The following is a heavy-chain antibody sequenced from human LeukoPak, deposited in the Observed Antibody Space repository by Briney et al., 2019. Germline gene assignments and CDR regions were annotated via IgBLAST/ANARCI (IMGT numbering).Heavy chain of an antibody. CDR3: ARRYCSGGSCYLRGCNWFDP. J-gene: IGHJ5*02. V-gene: IGHV3-11*06. CDR1: GSTFSDYY. CDR2: ISSSSSYT. D-gene: IGHD2-15*01. Sequence: GGSLRLSCAASGSTFSDYYMSWIRQAPGKGLEWVSYISSSSSYTNYADSVKGRFTISRDNAKNSLYLQMNSLRAEDTAVYYCARRYCSGGSCYLRGCNWFDPWGQGTLVTVSS.